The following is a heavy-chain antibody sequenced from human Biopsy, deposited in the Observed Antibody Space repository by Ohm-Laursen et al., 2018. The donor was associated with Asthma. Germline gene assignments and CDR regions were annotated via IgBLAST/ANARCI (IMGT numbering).Heavy chain of an antibody. CDR1: GFSLSSTGVG. D-gene: IGHD6-6*01. Sequence: TQTLTLTCTFSGFSLSSTGVGVGWIRQPPGKALEWLAVIYWDDDKRYSPSLRGRLTITTDTSKRQVLLALTNVDPVDTATYFCAHTVSSRYDYWGQGTRVSVSS. V-gene: IGHV2-5*02. CDR2: IYWDDDK. CDR3: AHTVSSRYDY. J-gene: IGHJ4*01.